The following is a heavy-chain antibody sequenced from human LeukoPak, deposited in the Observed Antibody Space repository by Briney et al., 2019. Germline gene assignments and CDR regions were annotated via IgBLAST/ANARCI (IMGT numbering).Heavy chain of an antibody. V-gene: IGHV3-23*01. D-gene: IGHD4-23*01. CDR3: ARDLSSRAVVTADDGFDF. CDR1: GFTFRDYA. CDR2: ISGSGTTT. Sequence: PGGSLRLSCAASGFTFRDYAMTWVRQAPGKGLEWVAAISGSGTTTYYVNSVKGRFTISRDNSQNTVFLQMNSLRVQDTAVYYCARDLSSRAVVTADDGFDFWGQGTMVTVSS. J-gene: IGHJ3*01.